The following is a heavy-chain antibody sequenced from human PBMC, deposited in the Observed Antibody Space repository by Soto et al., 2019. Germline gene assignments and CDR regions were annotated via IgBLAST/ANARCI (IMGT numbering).Heavy chain of an antibody. J-gene: IGHJ5*02. D-gene: IGHD6-19*01. CDR3: AKDYLTAGYNSGWYDH. CDR1: GFMLGDYG. CDR2: ISWNSGSI. Sequence: PGGSLRLSCATSGFMLGDYGMHWVRQAPGKGLEWVSGISWNSGSIGYAASVQGRFTISRDNAKNSLYLQMNSLRPDDTAFYYCAKDYLTAGYNSGWYDHWGQGALVTVSS. V-gene: IGHV3-9*01.